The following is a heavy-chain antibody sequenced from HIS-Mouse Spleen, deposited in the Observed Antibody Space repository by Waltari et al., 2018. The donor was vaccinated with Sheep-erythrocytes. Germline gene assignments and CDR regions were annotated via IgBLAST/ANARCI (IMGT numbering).Heavy chain of an antibody. CDR3: TTDPYVWLLSH. J-gene: IGHJ4*02. Sequence: EVQLVESGGGLVKPGGSLRLSCAASGFTFSNAWMSWVRQAPGKGMEWVGRNKSKTDGGKTDYAAPVKGRFTISRDDSKNTLYLQMNSLKTEDTAVYYCTTDPYVWLLSHWGQGTLVTVSS. CDR1: GFTFSNAW. CDR2: NKSKTDGGKT. D-gene: IGHD3-9*01. V-gene: IGHV3-15*01.